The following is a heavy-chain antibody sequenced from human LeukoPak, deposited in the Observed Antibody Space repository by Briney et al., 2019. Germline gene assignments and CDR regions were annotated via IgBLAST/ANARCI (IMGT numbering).Heavy chain of an antibody. J-gene: IGHJ4*02. D-gene: IGHD3-3*01. CDR3: ASSHPLGSNNDYYTPFDY. CDR2: LYYSGDT. Sequence: PSETLSLTCTVPGGSITNYYWSWIRQTPGKGLEWIGYLYYSGDTNYNPSLKSRVAISVDTSKNQFSLSLSSVTAADTAVYFCASSHPLGSNNDYYTPFDYWGQGTLVTVSS. CDR1: GGSITNYY. V-gene: IGHV4-59*01.